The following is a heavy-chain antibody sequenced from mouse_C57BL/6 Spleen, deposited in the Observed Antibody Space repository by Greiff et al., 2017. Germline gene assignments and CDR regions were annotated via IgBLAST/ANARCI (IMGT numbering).Heavy chain of an antibody. CDR3: ARSFYYYGSSSHCYAMDY. Sequence: VQLQESGPGLVAPSQSLSITCTVSGFSLTSYAISWVRQPPGKGLEWLGVIWTGGGTNYNSALKSKLSISNDNSKSQVFLKMNSLQTEDTARYYGARSFYYYGSSSHCYAMDYWGQGTSVTVSS. J-gene: IGHJ4*01. V-gene: IGHV2-9-1*01. CDR2: IWTGGGT. CDR1: GFSLTSYA. D-gene: IGHD1-1*01.